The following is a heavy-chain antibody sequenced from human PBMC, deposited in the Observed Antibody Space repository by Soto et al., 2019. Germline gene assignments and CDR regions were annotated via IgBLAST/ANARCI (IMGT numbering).Heavy chain of an antibody. V-gene: IGHV3-15*01. J-gene: IGHJ3*02. D-gene: IGHD3-3*01. CDR1: GFTFSNAW. Sequence: PGGSLRLSCAASGFTFSNAWMSWVRQAPGKGLEWVGRIKSKTDGGTTDYAAPVKGRFTISRDDSKNTLYLQMNSLKTEDTAVYYCTTHAISTPYYDFWSGYSNDAFDIWGQGTMVTVSS. CDR2: IKSKTDGGTT. CDR3: TTHAISTPYYDFWSGYSNDAFDI.